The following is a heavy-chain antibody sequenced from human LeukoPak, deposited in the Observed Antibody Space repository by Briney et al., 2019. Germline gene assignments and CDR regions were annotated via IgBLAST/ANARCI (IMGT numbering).Heavy chain of an antibody. CDR3: ARDNDGWYDY. CDR2: INPSGGST. D-gene: IGHD6-19*01. V-gene: IGHV1-46*01. J-gene: IGHJ4*02. Sequence: ASVKVSCKTSGYSFTAFYIHWVRQAPGQGLEWMGIINPSGGSTSYAQKFQGRVTMTRDTSTSTVYMELSSLRSEDTAVYYCARDNDGWYDYWGQGTLVTVSS. CDR1: GYSFTAFY.